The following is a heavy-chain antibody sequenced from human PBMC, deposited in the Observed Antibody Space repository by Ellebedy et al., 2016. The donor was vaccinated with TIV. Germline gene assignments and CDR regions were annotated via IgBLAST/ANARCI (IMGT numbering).Heavy chain of an antibody. CDR2: IYSSGRT. Sequence: SETLSLXXSVSGGSISSSSYYCDWIRQPPGKGLEWIGSIYSSGRTHYNPSLKSRLTISVDTSKNQFSLKLRSVTAADTAVYYCATVSYNRPGSIIGHFFDYWGQGTLVTVSS. CDR3: ATVSYNRPGSIIGHFFDY. V-gene: IGHV4-39*07. D-gene: IGHD3-10*01. J-gene: IGHJ4*02. CDR1: GGSISSSSYY.